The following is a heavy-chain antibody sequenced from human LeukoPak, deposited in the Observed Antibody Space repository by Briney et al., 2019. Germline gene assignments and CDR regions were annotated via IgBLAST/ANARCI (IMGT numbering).Heavy chain of an antibody. V-gene: IGHV3-23*01. Sequence: PGGSLRLSCAASGFTFSSYAMSWVRQAPGKGLEWVSAISGSGGSTYYADSVKGRFTISRDNSKNTLYLQMNSLRAEDTAVYYCAKDPTVITMIVPKAFDYWGQGTLVTVSS. CDR3: AKDPTVITMIVPKAFDY. CDR1: GFTFSSYA. D-gene: IGHD3-22*01. CDR2: ISGSGGST. J-gene: IGHJ4*02.